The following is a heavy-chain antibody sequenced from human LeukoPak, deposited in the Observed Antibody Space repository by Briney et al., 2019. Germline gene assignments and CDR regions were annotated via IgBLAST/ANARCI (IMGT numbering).Heavy chain of an antibody. CDR1: AATFSTDA. D-gene: IGHD6-13*01. CDR2: IMQDGSEK. J-gene: IGHJ4*02. V-gene: IGHV3-7*03. CDR3: ARVLIGSSSSWYSLY. Sequence: PRWALRLSSAASAATFSTDAMHWGRQAPGKGRQGVANIMQDGSEKYYVDSVKSRFTISRDNAKNSLYLQMNSLRAADTAVYYCARVLIGSSSSWYSLYWGQGTLVTVST.